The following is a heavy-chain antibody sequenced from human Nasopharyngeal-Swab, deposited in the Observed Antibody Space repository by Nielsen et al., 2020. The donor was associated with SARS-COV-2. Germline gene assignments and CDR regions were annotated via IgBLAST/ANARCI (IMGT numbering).Heavy chain of an antibody. CDR2: INAGNGNT. V-gene: IGHV1-3*01. CDR3: ARDERTAGTIFGVVIKRGWFDL. D-gene: IGHD3-3*01. Sequence: ASVQVSCKASGYSFTRYAMNWVGQAAPRRGDGMGWINAGNGNTKYSHKLQGTVTINRDTSEHTAYMELSSLRYEDTAVYYCARDERTAGTIFGVVIKRGWFDLWGQGTLVTVSS. J-gene: IGHJ5*02. CDR1: GYSFTRYA.